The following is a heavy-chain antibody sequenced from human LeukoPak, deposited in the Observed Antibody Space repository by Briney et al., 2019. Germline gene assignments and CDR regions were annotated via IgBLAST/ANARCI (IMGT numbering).Heavy chain of an antibody. J-gene: IGHJ4*02. CDR3: ARDRNTDFWSGYYTNYFDY. Sequence: GGSLRLSCAASGFTFSNFWMTWVRQAPGKGLEWVANIKQDGSDKYYVDSVKGRFTISRDNAKNSLYLQMNSLRAEDTAVYYCARDRNTDFWSGYYTNYFDYWGQGTLVTVSS. V-gene: IGHV3-7*01. CDR1: GFTFSNFW. D-gene: IGHD3-3*01. CDR2: IKQDGSDK.